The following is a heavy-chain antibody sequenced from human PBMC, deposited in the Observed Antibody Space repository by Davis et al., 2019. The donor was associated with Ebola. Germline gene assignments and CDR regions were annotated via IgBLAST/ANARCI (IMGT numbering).Heavy chain of an antibody. CDR1: GFTFSSYG. V-gene: IGHV3-30*03. CDR2: ISYDGSNK. CDR3: ARVLYSGSPHGTF. J-gene: IGHJ4*02. Sequence: SCAASGFTFSSYGMHWVRQAPGKGLEWVAVISYDGSNKYYADSVKGRFTISRDNAKNSLYLQMNSLRAEDTAVYYCARVLYSGSPHGTFWGQGTLVTVSS. D-gene: IGHD1-26*01.